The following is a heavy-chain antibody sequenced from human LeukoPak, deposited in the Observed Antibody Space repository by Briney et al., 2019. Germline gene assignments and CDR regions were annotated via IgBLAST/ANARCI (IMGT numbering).Heavy chain of an antibody. Sequence: GASVKASCKASGYTFTGYYMHWVRQAPGQGLEWMGWINPNSGGTNYAQKFQGRVTMTRDTSISTAYMELSRLRSDDTAVYYCARDAEGYCSGGSCYSIFWFDPWGQGTLVTVSS. D-gene: IGHD2-15*01. V-gene: IGHV1-2*02. J-gene: IGHJ5*02. CDR1: GYTFTGYY. CDR3: ARDAEGYCSGGSCYSIFWFDP. CDR2: INPNSGGT.